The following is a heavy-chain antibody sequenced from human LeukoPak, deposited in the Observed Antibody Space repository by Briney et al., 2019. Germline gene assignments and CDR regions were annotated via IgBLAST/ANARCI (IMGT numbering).Heavy chain of an antibody. J-gene: IGHJ4*02. CDR1: GFTFSSYG. V-gene: IGHV3-23*01. Sequence: GGSLRLSCAASGFTFSSYGMNWVRQAPGKGLEWVSGISGSGGTAYYADSVKGRFTISRDNSKNSLSLQVSSLRAEDTAVYYCAKTNGYYSDWGQGTLVTVSS. D-gene: IGHD3-22*01. CDR3: AKTNGYYSD. CDR2: ISGSGGTA.